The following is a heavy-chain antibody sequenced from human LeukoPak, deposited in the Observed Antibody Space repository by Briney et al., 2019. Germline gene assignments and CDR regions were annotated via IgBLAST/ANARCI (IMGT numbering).Heavy chain of an antibody. CDR1: GFTFSSYA. D-gene: IGHD6-13*01. Sequence: GGSLRLSCAASGFTFSSYAMHWVRQAPGKGLEWVAFIRYDGSNKYYADSVKGRFTISRDNSKNTLYLQMNSLRAEDTAVYYCAKEGYSSSWFDAFDIWGQGTMVTVSS. CDR3: AKEGYSSSWFDAFDI. J-gene: IGHJ3*02. V-gene: IGHV3-30*02. CDR2: IRYDGSNK.